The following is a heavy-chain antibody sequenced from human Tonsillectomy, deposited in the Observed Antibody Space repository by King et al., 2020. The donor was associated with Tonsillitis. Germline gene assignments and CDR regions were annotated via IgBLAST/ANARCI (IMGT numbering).Heavy chain of an antibody. Sequence: VQLQESGPGLVKPSQTLSLTCTVSGDSISTRAYYWSWIRQHPGGALGWIGYIFYTGDTYFNPSLAIRVTMSVEPSKNQLSLRLNSVTAADTAVYYCARARRSCTDGRCYFQYFDLWGRGTLVTVSS. CDR2: IFYTGDT. J-gene: IGHJ2*01. V-gene: IGHV4-31*03. D-gene: IGHD2-15*01. CDR1: GDSISTRAYY. CDR3: ARARRSCTDGRCYFQYFDL.